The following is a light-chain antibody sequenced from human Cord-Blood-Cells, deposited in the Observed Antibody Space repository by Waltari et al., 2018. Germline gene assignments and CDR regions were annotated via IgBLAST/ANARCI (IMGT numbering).Light chain of an antibody. V-gene: IGLV1-47*01. CDR2: RNN. CDR3: AAWDDSLSGYV. Sequence: QSVLTQPPSASGTPGQRVTISCSGSSFNTGSNYVYWYQQLPGTAPKLLIYRNNQRPSGVPDRFSGSKSGTSASLAISGLRSEDEADYYCAAWDDSLSGYVFGTGTKVTVL. CDR1: SFNTGSNY. J-gene: IGLJ1*01.